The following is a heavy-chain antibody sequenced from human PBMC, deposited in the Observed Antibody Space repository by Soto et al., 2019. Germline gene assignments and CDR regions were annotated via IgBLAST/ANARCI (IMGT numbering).Heavy chain of an antibody. D-gene: IGHD3-3*01. CDR2: ISAYNGNA. Sequence: ASVKVSCKASGYTFTSYGISWVRQAPGQGLEWMGWISAYNGNANYAQKLQGRVTMTTDTSTSTAYMELRSLRSEDTAVYYCARDLGRTIFGGPWFDPWGQGTLVTVSS. CDR1: GYTFTSYG. CDR3: ARDLGRTIFGGPWFDP. V-gene: IGHV1-18*01. J-gene: IGHJ5*02.